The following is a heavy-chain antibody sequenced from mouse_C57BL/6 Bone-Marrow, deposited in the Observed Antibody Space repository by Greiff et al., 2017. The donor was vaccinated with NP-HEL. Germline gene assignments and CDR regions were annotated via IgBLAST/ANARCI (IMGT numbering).Heavy chain of an antibody. Sequence: VKLMESGPGLVAPSGFSLTSYGVSWVRQPPGKGLEWLGVIWGDGSTNYHSALISRLSISKDNSKSQVFLKLNSLQTDDTATYYCANYDGYETYYWGQGTTLTVSS. D-gene: IGHD2-3*01. J-gene: IGHJ2*01. CDR3: ANYDGYETYY. V-gene: IGHV2-3*01. CDR2: IWGDGST. CDR1: FSLTSYG.